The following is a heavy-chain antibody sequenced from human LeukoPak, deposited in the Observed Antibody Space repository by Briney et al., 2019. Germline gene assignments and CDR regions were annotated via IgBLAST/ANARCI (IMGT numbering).Heavy chain of an antibody. J-gene: IGHJ4*02. CDR3: ATLSYGDYDY. CDR1: GFTFSSYW. CDR2: INSDGSST. V-gene: IGHV3-74*01. D-gene: IGHD4-17*01. Sequence: GGSLRLSCAASGFTFSSYWMHWVRQAPGKGLVWVSRINSDGSSTSYADSVKGRFAISRDNATNTLYLQMSSLSAEDTAVYYCATLSYGDYDYWGQGTLVTVSS.